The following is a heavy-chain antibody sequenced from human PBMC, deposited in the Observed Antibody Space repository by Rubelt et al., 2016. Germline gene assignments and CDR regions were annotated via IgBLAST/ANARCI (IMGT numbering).Heavy chain of an antibody. V-gene: IGHV3-23*04. CDR1: GFTFSSYA. J-gene: IGHJ4*02. CDR2: ISGSGGST. D-gene: IGHD4-17*01. Sequence: VQLVESGGGVVQPGGSLRLSCAASGFTFSSYAMSWVRQAPGKGLEWVSSISGSGGSTYYADSVKGRFTISRDNSKNTLYLQMNSLRAEDTAVYYCAKGYGDYEGVDYWGQGNLVTVSS. CDR3: AKGYGDYEGVDY.